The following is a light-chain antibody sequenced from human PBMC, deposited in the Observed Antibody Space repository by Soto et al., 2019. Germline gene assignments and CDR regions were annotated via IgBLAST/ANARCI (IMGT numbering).Light chain of an antibody. J-gene: IGKJ1*01. CDR2: DAS. CDR1: QSVGSY. V-gene: IGKV3-11*01. CDR3: QQRSTWPLT. Sequence: EIVLTQSPATLSLSPGERATLSCRASQSVGSYFAWYQQKPGQAPRLLIYDASNRATGIPARFSGSGSGTDFPLTISSLESEDFAVYYCQQRSTWPLTFGQGTKVEIK.